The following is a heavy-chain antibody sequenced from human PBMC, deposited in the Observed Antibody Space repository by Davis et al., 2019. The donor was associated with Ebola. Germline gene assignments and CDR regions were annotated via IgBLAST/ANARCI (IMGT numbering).Heavy chain of an antibody. V-gene: IGHV1-3*01. CDR1: GYTFTSYA. CDR3: ARDPEWFGELLTSGWFDP. Sequence: ASVKVSCKASGYTFTSYAMHWVRQAPGQRLEWMGWINAGNGNTKYSQKFQGRVTITRDTSASTAYMELSSLRSEHTAVYYCARDPEWFGELLTSGWFDPWGQGTLVTVSS. CDR2: INAGNGNT. J-gene: IGHJ5*02. D-gene: IGHD3-10*01.